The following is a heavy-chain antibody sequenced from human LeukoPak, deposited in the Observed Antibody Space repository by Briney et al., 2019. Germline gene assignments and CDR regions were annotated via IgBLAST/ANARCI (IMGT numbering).Heavy chain of an antibody. J-gene: IGHJ4*02. D-gene: IGHD5-24*01. Sequence: SVKVSCKASGGTFSSYAISWVRQAPGQGLEWMGGIIPIFGTANYAQKFQGRVTITADESTSTAYMELSSLRSEDTAVYYCARGVEMATIRSGYFDYWGQGTLVTVSS. CDR2: IIPIFGTA. CDR1: GGTFSSYA. V-gene: IGHV1-69*13. CDR3: ARGVEMATIRSGYFDY.